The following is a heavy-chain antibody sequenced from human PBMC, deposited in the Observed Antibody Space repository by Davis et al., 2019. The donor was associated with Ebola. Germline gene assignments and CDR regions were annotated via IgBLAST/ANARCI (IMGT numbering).Heavy chain of an antibody. Sequence: GESLKISCAASGFTFSGSAMHWVRQASGKGLEWVGRIRSKANSCATAYAASVKGRFTISRDDSKNTAYLQMNSLKTEDTAVYYCTATVTTDYWGQGTLVTVSS. D-gene: IGHD4-17*01. V-gene: IGHV3-73*01. CDR1: GFTFSGSA. CDR3: TATVTTDY. J-gene: IGHJ4*02. CDR2: IRSKANSCAT.